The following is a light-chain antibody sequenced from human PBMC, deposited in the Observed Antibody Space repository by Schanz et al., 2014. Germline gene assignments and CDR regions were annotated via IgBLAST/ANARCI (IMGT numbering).Light chain of an antibody. V-gene: IGLV1-44*01. CDR3: QSYDSSLSGPYV. J-gene: IGLJ1*01. CDR1: SSNIGSNT. CDR2: NDN. Sequence: QSVLTQPPSASGTPGQRVTISCSGSSSNIGSNTVDWYQQRPGTAPKLLIYNDNQPPSGVPDRFSGSKSGTSASLAITGLQAEDEADYYCQSYDSSLSGPYVFGTGTKLTVL.